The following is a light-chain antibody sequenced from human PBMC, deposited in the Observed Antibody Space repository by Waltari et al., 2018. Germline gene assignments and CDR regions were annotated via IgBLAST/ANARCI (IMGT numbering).Light chain of an antibody. CDR1: SSDVGGHNY. J-gene: IGLJ1*01. Sequence: QSALTQPASVSGSPGQSITISCTGTSSDVGGHNYFSWYQQHPGKAPRLMLYDVITRPSGVSTRFSGSKSGNTASLTISGLQAEDEADYYCSSYTSTSTRYLFGTGTKVTVL. V-gene: IGLV2-14*03. CDR3: SSYTSTSTRYL. CDR2: DVI.